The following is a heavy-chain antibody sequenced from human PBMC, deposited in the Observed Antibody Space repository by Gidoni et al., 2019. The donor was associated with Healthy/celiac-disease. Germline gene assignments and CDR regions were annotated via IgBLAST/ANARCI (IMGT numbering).Heavy chain of an antibody. D-gene: IGHD3-10*01. J-gene: IGHJ4*02. CDR1: GFPFSSYS. CDR2: ISSSSSTI. Sequence: EVQLVESGGGLVQPGGSLRLSCAASGFPFSSYSRNWVRQAPGKGLEWVSYISSSSSTIYYADSVKGRFTISRDNAKNSLYLQMNSLRAEDTAVYYCAKAYYYGSGSYYNAGYWGQGTLVTVSS. V-gene: IGHV3-48*01. CDR3: AKAYYYGSGSYYNAGY.